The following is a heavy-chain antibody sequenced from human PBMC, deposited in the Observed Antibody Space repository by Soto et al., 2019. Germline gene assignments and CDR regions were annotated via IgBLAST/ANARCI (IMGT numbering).Heavy chain of an antibody. CDR3: ASVTGKAPGAFDI. V-gene: IGHV1-69*02. J-gene: IGHJ3*02. Sequence: QVQLVQSGAEVKKPGSSVKVSCKASGGTVSSYTISWVRQAPGQGLEWMGRIIPILGIANYAQKFQGRVTITADKSTSTAYMELSSLRSEDTAVYYCASVTGKAPGAFDIWGQGTMVTVSS. D-gene: IGHD2-21*02. CDR1: GGTVSSYT. CDR2: IIPILGIA.